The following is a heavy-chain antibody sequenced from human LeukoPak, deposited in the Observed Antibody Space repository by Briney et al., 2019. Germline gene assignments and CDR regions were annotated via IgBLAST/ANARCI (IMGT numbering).Heavy chain of an antibody. CDR3: TTLDCGGDCYHYYYYYMDV. J-gene: IGHJ6*03. V-gene: IGHV3-15*01. CDR1: GFTFSNAW. D-gene: IGHD2-21*02. Sequence: GGSLRLSCAASGFTFSNAWMSWVRQAPGKGLEWVGRIKSKTDGGTTDYAAPVKGRFTISRDDSKNTLYLQMNSLKTEDTAVYYCTTLDCGGDCYHYYYYYMDVWGKGTTVTVSS. CDR2: IKSKTDGGTT.